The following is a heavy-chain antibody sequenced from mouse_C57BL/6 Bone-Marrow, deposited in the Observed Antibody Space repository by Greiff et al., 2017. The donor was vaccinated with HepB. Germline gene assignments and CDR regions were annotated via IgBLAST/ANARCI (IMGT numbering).Heavy chain of an antibody. D-gene: IGHD1-1*01. CDR1: GFTFSSYG. Sequence: EVHLVESGGDLVKPGGSLKLSCAASGFTFSSYGMSWVRQTPDKRLEWVATISSGGSYTYYPDSVKGLFTISRDNAKNTLYLQMSSLKSEDTAMYYCARDYYGSSSFAYWGQGTLVTVSA. J-gene: IGHJ3*01. CDR2: ISSGGSYT. V-gene: IGHV5-6*01. CDR3: ARDYYGSSSFAY.